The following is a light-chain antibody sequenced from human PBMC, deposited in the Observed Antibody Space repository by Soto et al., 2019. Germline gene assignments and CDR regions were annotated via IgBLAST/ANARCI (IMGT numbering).Light chain of an antibody. Sequence: DIQMTHSPSTLSASVVDIVTVTFRASQTIGSWLAWYQQTPGRAPKLLIYDASSLESGVPSRFSGSGSGTDFTFTISRLQPEDIATYYCQQYENLPNFGQGKRLEIK. CDR2: DAS. CDR3: QQYENLPN. V-gene: IGKV1-5*01. J-gene: IGKJ5*01. CDR1: QTIGSW.